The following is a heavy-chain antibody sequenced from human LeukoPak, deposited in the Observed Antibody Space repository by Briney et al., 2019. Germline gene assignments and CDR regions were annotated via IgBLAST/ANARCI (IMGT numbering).Heavy chain of an antibody. V-gene: IGHV3-23*01. CDR2: ISDNAYST. J-gene: IGHJ4*02. CDR3: AKSPGSLGEN. Sequence: GGSLRLSCAASGLTFSSYGMSWVRQAPGKGLEWVSGISDNAYSTDYADSVKGRFTISRDNSKNTLYLQMNSLRAEDTAVYYCAKSPGSLGENWGQGTLVTVSS. CDR1: GLTFSSYG. D-gene: IGHD3-16*01.